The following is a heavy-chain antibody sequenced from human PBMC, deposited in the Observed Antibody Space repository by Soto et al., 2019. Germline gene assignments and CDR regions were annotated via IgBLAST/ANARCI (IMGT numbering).Heavy chain of an antibody. D-gene: IGHD2-8*01. CDR1: GFTFSTNA. V-gene: IGHV3-30-3*01. J-gene: IGHJ4*02. CDR3: VASVFSFDY. CDR2: ISYDGTNE. Sequence: HVQLVESGGGVFQPGRSLRLSCAASGFTFSTNAMHWVRQAPGKGLEWVAVISYDGTNEHYEDSVKGRFTVSRDNSRNTLSLQMNSLRPEDTAVYYCVASVFSFDYWGQGTLVTVSS.